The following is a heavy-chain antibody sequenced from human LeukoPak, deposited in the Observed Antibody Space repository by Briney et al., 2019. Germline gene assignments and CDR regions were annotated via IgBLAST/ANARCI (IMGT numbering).Heavy chain of an antibody. V-gene: IGHV4-59*08. CDR3: ARGGQYYGSGSYPHY. CDR2: IYYTGST. J-gene: IGHJ4*02. CDR1: GGSISSYY. Sequence: SETLSLTCTVSGGSISSYYWSWIRQPPGKGLEWIGYIYYTGSTNYNPSLKSRVTISVDTSKNQFSLKLSSVTAADTAVYYWARGGQYYGSGSYPHYWGQGTLVTVSS. D-gene: IGHD3-10*01.